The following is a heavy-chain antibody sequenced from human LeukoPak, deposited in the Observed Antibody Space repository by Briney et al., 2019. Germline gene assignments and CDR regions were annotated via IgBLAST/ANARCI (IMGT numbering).Heavy chain of an antibody. D-gene: IGHD5-12*01. CDR3: ARENLRGYSGYDSHFDY. J-gene: IGHJ4*02. V-gene: IGHV4-31*03. Sequence: PQTLSLTCTVSGGSISSGGYYWSWIRQHPGKGLEWIGYIYYSGSTYYNPSLKSRVTISVDTSKNQFSLKLSSVTAADTAVYYCARENLRGYSGYDSHFDYWGQGTLVTVSS. CDR1: GGSISSGGYY. CDR2: IYYSGST.